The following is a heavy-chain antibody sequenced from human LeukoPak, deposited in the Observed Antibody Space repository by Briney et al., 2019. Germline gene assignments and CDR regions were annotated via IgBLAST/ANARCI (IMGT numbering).Heavy chain of an antibody. CDR2: IYYSGST. CDR1: AGSINSSY. J-gene: IGHJ5*02. D-gene: IGHD5-24*01. V-gene: IGHV4-59*12. Sequence: SETQSPTCTVAAGSINSSYWSWVRLPPGKGLEWIGYIYYSGSTNYNPSLKSRVTISVDTSKNQFSLKMSSVTPADTAVYSCARARDGHINNWFDPWGQGTLVTVSS. CDR3: ARARDGHINNWFDP.